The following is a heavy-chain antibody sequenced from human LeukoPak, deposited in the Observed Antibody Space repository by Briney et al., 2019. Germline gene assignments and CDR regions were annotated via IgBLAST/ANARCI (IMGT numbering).Heavy chain of an antibody. J-gene: IGHJ5*02. CDR2: INPSGGST. V-gene: IGHV1-46*01. Sequence: GASVKVSCKASGYTFTSYYMHWVRQAPGQGLEWMGIINPSGGSTSYAQKLQGRVTMTRDMSTSTDYMELSSLRSEDTAVCYCARDNSVEDTAWWFDPWGQGTLVTVSS. CDR3: ARDNSVEDTAWWFDP. CDR1: GYTFTSYY. D-gene: IGHD4-23*01.